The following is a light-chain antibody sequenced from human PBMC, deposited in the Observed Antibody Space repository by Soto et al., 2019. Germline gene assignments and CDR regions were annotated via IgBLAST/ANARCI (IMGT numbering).Light chain of an antibody. Sequence: IQVTQSPSSLSASVGDRVTITCRASQSISSYLNWYQQKPGKAPKLLIYAASSLQSGVPSRFSGTGSGTEFTLTISSLQSEDFALYYCQQYNDWPLTFAQRTKVAI. V-gene: IGKV1-39*01. CDR2: AAS. CDR1: QSISSY. J-gene: IGKJ1*01. CDR3: QQYNDWPLT.